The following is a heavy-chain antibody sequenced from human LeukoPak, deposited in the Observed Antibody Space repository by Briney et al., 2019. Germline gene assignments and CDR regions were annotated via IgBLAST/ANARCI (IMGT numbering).Heavy chain of an antibody. CDR2: IIPILGIA. CDR1: GGTFSSYA. Sequence: SVKVSCKASGGTFSSYAISWVRQAPGQGLEWMGRIIPILGIANYAQKFQGRVTITADKSTSTAYMELSSLRSEDTAVYYCARDVADFWSGYPXXGFDYCGQGTLVTVSS. D-gene: IGHD3-3*01. J-gene: IGHJ4*02. V-gene: IGHV1-69*04. CDR3: ARDVADFWSGYPXXGFDY.